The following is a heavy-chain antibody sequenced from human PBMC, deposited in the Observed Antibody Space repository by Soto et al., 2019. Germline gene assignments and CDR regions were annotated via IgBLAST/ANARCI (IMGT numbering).Heavy chain of an antibody. V-gene: IGHV5-51*07. CDR3: ARLRYDILTNCADGPKY. CDR1: GYRFACYW. J-gene: IGHJ4*02. Sequence: GESLNICCWCSGYRFACYWIGWVHQMPGKSLEWMGIIYPGDSDTRYSPSFQGQVTISADKSTATAYLQWSSLKASDTAMYYCARLRYDILTNCADGPKYWGQGTLVTVSS. CDR2: IYPGDSDT. D-gene: IGHD3-9*01.